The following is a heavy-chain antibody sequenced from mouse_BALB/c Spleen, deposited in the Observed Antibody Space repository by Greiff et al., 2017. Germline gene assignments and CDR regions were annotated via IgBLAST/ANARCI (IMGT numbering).Heavy chain of an antibody. D-gene: IGHD2-4*01. CDR3: ARGMTTKNTTGAY. CDR2: ISSGGST. CDR1: GFTFSSYA. J-gene: IGHJ3*01. Sequence: EVMLVESGGGLVKPGGSLKLSCAASGFTFSSYAMSWVRQTPEKRLEWVASISSGGSTYYPDSVKGRFTISKANARNILYLQMSSLRSEDTAMYYGARGMTTKNTTGAYWGQGTRVTVSA. V-gene: IGHV5-6-5*01.